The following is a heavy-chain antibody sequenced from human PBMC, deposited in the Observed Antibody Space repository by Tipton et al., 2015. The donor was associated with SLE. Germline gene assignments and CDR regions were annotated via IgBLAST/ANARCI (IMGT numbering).Heavy chain of an antibody. J-gene: IGHJ4*02. CDR2: AYYTGST. CDR1: GGAISSSGYY. Sequence: TLSLTCSVSGGAISSSGYYWGWIRQPPSKELEWIGNAYYTGSTYYNPSLKSRVTISVDTSKNQFSLSLTSVTAADTAVYYCAREDGAVTDRGHFAKWGQGTLVTVSS. V-gene: IGHV4-39*07. D-gene: IGHD2-8*02. CDR3: AREDGAVTDRGHFAK.